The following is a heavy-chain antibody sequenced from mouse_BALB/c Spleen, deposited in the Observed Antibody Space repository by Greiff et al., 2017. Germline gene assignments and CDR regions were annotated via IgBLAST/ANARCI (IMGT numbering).Heavy chain of an antibody. D-gene: IGHD2-4*01. V-gene: IGHV2-6-7*01. CDR2: IWGDGST. J-gene: IGHJ4*01. Sequence: QVQLKESGPGLVAPSQSLSITCTVSGFSLTGYGVNWVRQPPGKGLEWLGMIWGDGSTDYNSALKSRLSISKDNSKSQVFLKMNSLQTDDTARYYCARERVYYDYFYYAMDYWGQGTSVTVSS. CDR3: ARERVYYDYFYYAMDY. CDR1: GFSLTGYG.